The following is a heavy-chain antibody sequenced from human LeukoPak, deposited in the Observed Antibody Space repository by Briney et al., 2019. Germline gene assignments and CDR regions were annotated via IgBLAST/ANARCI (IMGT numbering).Heavy chain of an antibody. CDR2: MNPNSGNT. D-gene: IGHD3-16*01. CDR1: GYTFTSYD. V-gene: IGHV1-8*01. CDR3: ARDVLSTPYAPDY. Sequence: ASVKVSCKASGYTFTSYDINWVRQATGQGLEWMGWMNPNSGNTGYAQKLQGRVTMTTDTSTSTAYMELRSLRSDDTAVYYCARDVLSTPYAPDYWGQGTLVTVSS. J-gene: IGHJ4*02.